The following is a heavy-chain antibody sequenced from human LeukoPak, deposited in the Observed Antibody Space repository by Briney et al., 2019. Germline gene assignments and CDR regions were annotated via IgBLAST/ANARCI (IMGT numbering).Heavy chain of an antibody. CDR1: GGSFSGYY. Sequence: SETLSLTCAVHGGSFSGYYWSWIRQPPGKGLEWIGEINHSGSTNYNPSLKSRVTISVDTSKNQFSLKLSSVTAADTAVYYCARENIVATIDWLDPWGQGTLVTVSS. V-gene: IGHV4-34*01. J-gene: IGHJ5*02. CDR2: INHSGST. D-gene: IGHD5-12*01. CDR3: ARENIVATIDWLDP.